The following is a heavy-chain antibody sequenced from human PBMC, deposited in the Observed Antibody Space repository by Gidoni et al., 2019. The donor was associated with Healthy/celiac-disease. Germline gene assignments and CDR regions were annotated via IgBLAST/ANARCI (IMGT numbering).Heavy chain of an antibody. J-gene: IGHJ4*02. CDR2: ISWDGGST. CDR1: GFTFDDYT. Sequence: EVQLVESGGVVVQPGGSLRLSCAASGFTFDDYTMHWVRQAPGKGLEWVSLISWDGGSTYYADSVKGRFTISRDNSKNSLYLQMNSLRTEDTALYYCAKDSSRYYDSSGYYYFDYWGQGTLVTVSS. CDR3: AKDSSRYYDSSGYYYFDY. V-gene: IGHV3-43*01. D-gene: IGHD3-22*01.